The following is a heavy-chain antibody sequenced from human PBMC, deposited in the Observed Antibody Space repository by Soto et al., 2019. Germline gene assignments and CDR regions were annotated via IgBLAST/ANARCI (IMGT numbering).Heavy chain of an antibody. D-gene: IGHD3-10*01. CDR1: GFTVSSNY. CDR3: ANEQATSGGRVA. J-gene: IGHJ5*02. CDR2: IYSGGST. V-gene: IGHV3-53*01. Sequence: VQLVESGGGLIQPGGSLRLSCAASGFTVSSNYMNWVRQAPGKGLEWVSVIYSGGSTYYSDSVKGRFTISRDNSKNTLFLQMNSLRPEDTAVYFWANEQATSGGRVAWGQGTLVTVSS.